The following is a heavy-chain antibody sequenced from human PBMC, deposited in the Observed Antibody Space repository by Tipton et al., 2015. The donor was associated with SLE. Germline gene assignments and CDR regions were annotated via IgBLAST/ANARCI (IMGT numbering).Heavy chain of an antibody. V-gene: IGHV4-59*11. Sequence: GLVKPSETLSLICTVSGGSISSHYWSWIRQPPGKGLEWIGYIYYRGNTKYNPSLNSRVTISLDTSRTQFSLKLSSVTAADTAVYYCARDGRGYCDNSGCSEYHWFDPWGQGTLVTVSS. CDR3: ARDGRGYCDNSGCSEYHWFDP. D-gene: IGHD2-15*01. J-gene: IGHJ5*02. CDR1: GGSISSHY. CDR2: IYYRGNT.